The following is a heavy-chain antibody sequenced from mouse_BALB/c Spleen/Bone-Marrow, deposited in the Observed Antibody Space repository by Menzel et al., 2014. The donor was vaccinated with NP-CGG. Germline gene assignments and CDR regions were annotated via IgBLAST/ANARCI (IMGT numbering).Heavy chain of an antibody. V-gene: IGHV2-9*02. Sequence: VMLVESGPGLVAPSQGLSIPCTVSEFSLTSYGVHWVRQPPGKGLEWLGVICAGGSTNYNSALMSRLSISKDNSKSQVFLKMNSLQTDDTAMYYCARGGSSRAWFAYWGQGTLVTVSA. J-gene: IGHJ3*01. D-gene: IGHD1-1*01. CDR3: ARGGSSRAWFAY. CDR2: ICAGGST. CDR1: EFSLTSYG.